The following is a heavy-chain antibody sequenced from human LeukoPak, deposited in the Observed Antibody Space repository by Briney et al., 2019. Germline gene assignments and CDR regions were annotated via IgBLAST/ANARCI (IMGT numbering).Heavy chain of an antibody. J-gene: IGHJ6*02. V-gene: IGHV4-59*08. D-gene: IGHD4-11*01. CDR1: GGSISSYY. Sequence: NPSETLSLTCTVSGGSISSYYWSWIRQPPGKGLEWIGYIYHSGSTNYNPSLKSRVTISVDTSKNQFSLKLSSVTAADTAVYYCARRQYGVDYYGMDVWGQGTTVTVSS. CDR3: ARRQYGVDYYGMDV. CDR2: IYHSGST.